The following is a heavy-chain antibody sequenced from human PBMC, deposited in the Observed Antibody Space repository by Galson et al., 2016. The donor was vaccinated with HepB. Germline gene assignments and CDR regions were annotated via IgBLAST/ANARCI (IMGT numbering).Heavy chain of an antibody. CDR2: ISYDQTHT. CDR3: ARVAREWVRFVDAFDI. CDR1: GFAFSNYA. Sequence: SLRLSCAASGFAFSNYAMHWVRQAPGEGLEWVALISYDQTHTFYGDSLRGRFSISRDNSNNTLFMQIHSLRPEDTAVYYCARVAREWVRFVDAFDIWGQGTLVTVSS. J-gene: IGHJ3*02. V-gene: IGHV3-30*04. D-gene: IGHD3-3*01.